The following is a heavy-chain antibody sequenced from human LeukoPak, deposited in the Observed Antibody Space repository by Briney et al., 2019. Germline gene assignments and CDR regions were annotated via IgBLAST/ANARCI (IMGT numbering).Heavy chain of an antibody. V-gene: IGHV5-51*01. CDR2: IHPRNSET. J-gene: IGHJ3*02. CDR1: GYSFTSYW. CDR3: AREGGSWDAFDI. D-gene: IGHD1-26*01. Sequence: GESLKISCKGSGYSFTSYWIGWVRQMPGKGLEWMGIIHPRNSETRYSPSFQGQVTMSADKSIATAYLQWTSLKVSDTAMYYCAREGGSWDAFDIWGQGTMVTVSS.